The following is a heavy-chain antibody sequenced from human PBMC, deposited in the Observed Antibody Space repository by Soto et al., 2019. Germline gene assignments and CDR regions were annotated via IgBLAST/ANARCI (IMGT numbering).Heavy chain of an antibody. CDR3: ARVSLGRQKHKYYFDY. Sequence: SETLSLTCAVYGGSFSGYYWSWIRQPPGKGLEWIGEINHSGSTNYNPSLKSRVTISVDTSKNQFSLKLSSVTAADTAVYYCARVSLGRQKHKYYFDYWGQGTLVTVSS. CDR1: GGSFSGYY. J-gene: IGHJ4*02. CDR2: INHSGST. D-gene: IGHD2-15*01. V-gene: IGHV4-34*01.